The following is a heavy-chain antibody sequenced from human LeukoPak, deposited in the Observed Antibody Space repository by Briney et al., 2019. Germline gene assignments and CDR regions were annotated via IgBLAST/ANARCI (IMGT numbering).Heavy chain of an antibody. CDR2: INHSGST. J-gene: IGHJ4*02. CDR1: GGSISGYY. CDR3: ARRPLTRYYYGSGSYHTFFDY. D-gene: IGHD3-10*01. Sequence: SETLSLTCTVSGGSISGYYWSWIRQPPGKGLEWIGEINHSGSTNYNPSLKSRVTISVDTSKNQFSLKLSSVTAADTAVYYCARRPLTRYYYGSGSYHTFFDYWGQGTLVTVSS. V-gene: IGHV4-34*01.